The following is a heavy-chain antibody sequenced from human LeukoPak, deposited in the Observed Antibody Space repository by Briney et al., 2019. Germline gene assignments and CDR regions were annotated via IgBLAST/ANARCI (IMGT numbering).Heavy chain of an antibody. D-gene: IGHD3-22*01. CDR1: GFTFSSYS. J-gene: IGHJ4*02. CDR3: ARVDSSGYTHFDY. CDR2: ISSSSSYI. V-gene: IGHV3-21*01. Sequence: PGGSLRLSCAASGFTFSSYSMNWVRQAPGKGLEWVSSISSSSSYIYYADSVKGRFTISRDNAKNSLYLQMNSLRAEDTAVYYCARVDSSGYTHFDYWGQGTLVTVSS.